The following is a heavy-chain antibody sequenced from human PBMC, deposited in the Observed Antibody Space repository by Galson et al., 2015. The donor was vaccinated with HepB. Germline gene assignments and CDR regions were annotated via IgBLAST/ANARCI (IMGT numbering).Heavy chain of an antibody. D-gene: IGHD3-22*01. CDR3: ASNYFDASGVYSGGYSLDY. Sequence: SVKVSCKVSGYILTELSMHWVRQAPGKGLEWMGGFDPVGTKTIYAQKFQGRVTMTEDTSTDTAYMELSSLRSEDTAVYYCASNYFDASGVYSGGYSLDYWGQGTLVTVSS. CDR1: GYILTELS. V-gene: IGHV1-24*01. J-gene: IGHJ4*02. CDR2: FDPVGTKT.